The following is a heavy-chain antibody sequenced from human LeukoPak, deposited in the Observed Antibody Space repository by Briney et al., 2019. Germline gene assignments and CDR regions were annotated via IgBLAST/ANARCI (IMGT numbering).Heavy chain of an antibody. CDR2: MNPDGSVR. V-gene: IGHV3-7*01. CDR3: ARDPEYSSFDL. Sequence: GGSLRLSCAASGFSFTDYWMSWVRQTPAKGLEFVANMNPDGSVRNYMDSVKGRFTISRDNAKKSLYLEINRLRADDTAVYYCARDPEYSSFDLWGQGTQVTVSS. J-gene: IGHJ4*02. CDR1: GFSFTDYW. D-gene: IGHD6-13*01.